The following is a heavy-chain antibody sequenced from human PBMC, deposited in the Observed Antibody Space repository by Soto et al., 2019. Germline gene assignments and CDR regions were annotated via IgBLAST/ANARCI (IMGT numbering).Heavy chain of an antibody. CDR2: IYHSGST. CDR1: GGSISSGGYS. Sequence: SETLSLTCAVSGGSISSGGYSWSWIRQPPGKGLEWIGYIYHSGSTYYNPSLKSRVTISVDRSKNQFSLKLSSVTAADTAVYYCARARRGVIYRGHNWFDPWGQGTLVTVYS. V-gene: IGHV4-30-2*01. D-gene: IGHD3-10*01. CDR3: ARARRGVIYRGHNWFDP. J-gene: IGHJ5*02.